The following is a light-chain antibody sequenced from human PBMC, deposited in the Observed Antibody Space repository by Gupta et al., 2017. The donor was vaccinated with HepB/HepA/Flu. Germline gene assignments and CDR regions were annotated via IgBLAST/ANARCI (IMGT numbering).Light chain of an antibody. CDR2: STN. Sequence: QTVVTQEPSFSVSPGGTVTLTCGLSSGSVSISYYPSWYQQTPGQPPRTFTYSTNTRSSGVPDRFSGSILGNKAALTITGAQADDESDYYCVLYMGSGIWVFGGGTKLTVL. J-gene: IGLJ3*02. CDR3: VLYMGSGIWV. CDR1: SGSVSISYY. V-gene: IGLV8-61*01.